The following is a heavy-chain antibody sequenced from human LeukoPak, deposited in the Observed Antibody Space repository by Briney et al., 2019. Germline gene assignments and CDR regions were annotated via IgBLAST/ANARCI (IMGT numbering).Heavy chain of an antibody. CDR2: ISYDGSNK. D-gene: IGHD3-3*01. J-gene: IGHJ5*02. CDR1: GFTFSSYG. Sequence: TGGSLRLSCAASGFTFSSYGMHWVRQAPGKGLEWGAVISYDGSNKYYADSVKGRFTISRDNSKNTLYLQMNSLRAEDTAVYYCAREQGNFGVVNTWFDPWGQGTLVTVSS. V-gene: IGHV3-30*03. CDR3: AREQGNFGVVNTWFDP.